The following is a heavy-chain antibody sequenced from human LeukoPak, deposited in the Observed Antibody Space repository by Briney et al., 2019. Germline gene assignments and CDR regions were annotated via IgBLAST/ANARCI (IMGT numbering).Heavy chain of an antibody. CDR2: ISSSGRYT. CDR3: ARVAEAAAFDY. D-gene: IGHD6-13*01. CDR1: GFTFSRYS. J-gene: IGHJ4*02. V-gene: IGHV3-21*01. Sequence: GGSLRLSCAASGFTFSRYSMNWVRQAPGKGLVWVSSISSSGRYTYYSDSVKGRFTITRDNAKNSLYLQMNSLRAEDTAVYYCARVAEAAAFDYWGQGTLVTVSS.